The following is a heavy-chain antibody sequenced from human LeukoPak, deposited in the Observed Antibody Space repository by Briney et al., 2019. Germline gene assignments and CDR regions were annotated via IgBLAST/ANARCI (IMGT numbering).Heavy chain of an antibody. Sequence: PETLSLTCTVSGGSFTSDYWSWIRKPPGKGLEWIGYIHYSGNTKYNHSLESRVTMSVDTSKNQFSLKVSSVTAADTAVYYYARGNAARRSAMAMYHFDYWGQGILVTVSS. CDR1: GGSFTSDY. CDR2: IHYSGNT. J-gene: IGHJ4*02. D-gene: IGHD5-18*01. V-gene: IGHV4-59*08. CDR3: ARGNAARRSAMAMYHFDY.